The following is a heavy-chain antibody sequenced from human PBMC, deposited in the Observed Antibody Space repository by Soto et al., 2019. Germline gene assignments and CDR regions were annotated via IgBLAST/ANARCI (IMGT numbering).Heavy chain of an antibody. CDR2: ISYDGSNK. Sequence: QVQLVESGGGVVQPGRSLRLSCAASGFTFSSYGMHWVRQAPGKGLEWVAVISYDGSNKYYADSVKGRFTISRDNSKNTLYLQMNSLRAEDTAVYYCAKELSGSYDCDYWGQGTLVTVSS. D-gene: IGHD1-26*01. V-gene: IGHV3-30*18. J-gene: IGHJ4*02. CDR1: GFTFSSYG. CDR3: AKELSGSYDCDY.